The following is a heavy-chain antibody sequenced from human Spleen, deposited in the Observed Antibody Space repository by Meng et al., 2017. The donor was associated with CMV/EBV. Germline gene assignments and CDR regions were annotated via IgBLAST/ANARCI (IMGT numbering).Heavy chain of an antibody. CDR1: GFTFSSYS. CDR3: ARGSGSGWFMVH. CDR2: IKHDGSEE. J-gene: IGHJ4*02. V-gene: IGHV3-7*01. D-gene: IGHD6-19*01. Sequence: GESLKISCAASGFTFSSYSMNWVRQVPGKGLEWVANIKHDGSEEYYVDSVKGRFTISRDNAKNSLFLQMNSLRAEDTALYYCARGSGSGWFMVHWGQGTLVTVSS.